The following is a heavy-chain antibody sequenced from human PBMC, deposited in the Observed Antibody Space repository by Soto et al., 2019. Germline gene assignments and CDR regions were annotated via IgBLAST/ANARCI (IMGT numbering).Heavy chain of an antibody. J-gene: IGHJ6*02. CDR2: ISYDGSNK. Sequence: GESLRLSCAASGFTFSSYVMHWVRQAPGKGLEWVAVISYDGSNKYYADSVKGRLTISRDNSKNKSYLKMNSLRGEDTAVYYCAKDLFSGIAADGSLRRGQYYYYGMDVWGQGTTVTVSS. V-gene: IGHV3-30*18. D-gene: IGHD6-13*01. CDR1: GFTFSSYV. CDR3: AKDLFSGIAADGSLRRGQYYYYGMDV.